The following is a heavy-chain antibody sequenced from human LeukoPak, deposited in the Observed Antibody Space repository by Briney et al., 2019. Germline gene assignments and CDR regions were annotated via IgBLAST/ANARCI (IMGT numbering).Heavy chain of an antibody. J-gene: IGHJ4*02. V-gene: IGHV5-51*01. CDR1: GYSFTSYW. Sequence: GESLKISCKGSGYSFTSYWIGWVRQMPGKGLEWMGIIYPGDSDTRYSPSFQGQVTISADKSISTAYLQWSSLKASDTAMYYCARIFFRYDFLAGPLPAIDFWGQGTLVTVSS. CDR3: ARIFFRYDFLAGPLPAIDF. CDR2: IYPGDSDT. D-gene: IGHD3-3*01.